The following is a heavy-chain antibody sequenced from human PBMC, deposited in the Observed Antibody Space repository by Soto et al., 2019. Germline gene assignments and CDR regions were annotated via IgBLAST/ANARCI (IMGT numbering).Heavy chain of an antibody. V-gene: IGHV3-15*01. CDR1: VIPVGNAW. D-gene: IGHD2-2*01. J-gene: IGHJ3*02. CDR2: VKSKTSTGET. Sequence: WWSLRLSCLVSVIPVGNAWITWLRQAPGRGPEWIGRVKSKTSTGETEYSAPVKGRFTISRDDSRNTVDLQMNSLKIEDTALYYCTMGFCIGTSCHWDDAFDSWGQGTKVTVSS. CDR3: TMGFCIGTSCHWDDAFDS.